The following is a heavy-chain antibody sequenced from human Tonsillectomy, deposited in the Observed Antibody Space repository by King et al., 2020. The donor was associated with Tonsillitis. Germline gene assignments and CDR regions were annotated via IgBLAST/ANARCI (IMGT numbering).Heavy chain of an antibody. CDR3: AIDLAAAWVAFDY. D-gene: IGHD6-13*01. V-gene: IGHV6-1*01. CDR1: GDSVSSNGAA. CDR2: TYYRSKWYY. Sequence: QVQLQQSGPGLVKPSQTLSLTCAISGDSVSSNGAAWNWLRQSPSRGLEWLGRTYYRSKWYYDYAVSVKSRITINPDTSNNQFYLQLSSVTPEDTAVYYCAIDLAAAWVAFDYWGQGTLVTVSS. J-gene: IGHJ4*02.